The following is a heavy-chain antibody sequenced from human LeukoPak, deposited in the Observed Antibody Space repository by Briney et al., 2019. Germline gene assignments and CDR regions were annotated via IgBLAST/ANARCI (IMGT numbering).Heavy chain of an antibody. D-gene: IGHD5-18*01. V-gene: IGHV3-23*01. J-gene: IGHJ4*02. CDR2: ISGNGVSP. CDR1: GFTFSSYA. Sequence: PGGSLRLSCAASGFTFSSYAMSWVRQAPGKGLEWVSLISGNGVSPYYADSVKGRFTISRDNSKNTLYLQMNSLRAEDTAVYYCAKLSGGGYSYGYTATFDYWGQGTLVTVSS. CDR3: AKLSGGGYSYGYTATFDY.